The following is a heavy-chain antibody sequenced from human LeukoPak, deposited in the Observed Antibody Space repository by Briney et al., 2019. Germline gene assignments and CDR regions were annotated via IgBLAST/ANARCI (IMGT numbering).Heavy chain of an antibody. V-gene: IGHV1-24*01. CDR2: FDPEDGET. J-gene: IGHJ3*02. CDR3: ATDPMVRGLGLPFGI. Sequence: GASVKVSCKVSGYTLTELSMHWVRQAPGKGLEWMGGFDPEDGETIYAQKLQGRVTMTTDTSTSTAYMELRSLRSDDTAVYYCATDPMVRGLGLPFGIWGQGTMVTVSS. CDR1: GYTLTELS. D-gene: IGHD3-10*01.